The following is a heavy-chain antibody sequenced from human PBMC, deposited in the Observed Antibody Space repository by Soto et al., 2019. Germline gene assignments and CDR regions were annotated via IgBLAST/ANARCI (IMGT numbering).Heavy chain of an antibody. D-gene: IGHD6-13*01. CDR3: ARTLGQQLGMGVNY. J-gene: IGHJ4*02. CDR2: TYYSGST. Sequence: SETLSLTCTVSGGSVSSSSYYWGWIRQPPGKGLEWIGSTYYSGSTYYNPSLKSRVTISVDTSKNQFSLKLNSVTAADTAVYYCARTLGQQLGMGVNYWGQGTLVTVSS. CDR1: GGSVSSSSYY. V-gene: IGHV4-39*01.